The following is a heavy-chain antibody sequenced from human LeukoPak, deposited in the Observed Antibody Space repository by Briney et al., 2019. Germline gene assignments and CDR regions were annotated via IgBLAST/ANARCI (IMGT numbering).Heavy chain of an antibody. CDR2: IIPIFGTA. V-gene: IGHV1-69*05. Sequence: SVKVSCKASGGTFSSHAISWVRQAPGQGLEWMGRIIPIFGTANYAQKFQGRVTITTDESTSTAYMELSSLRSEDTAVYYCARSESGGIAAAGPLDYWGQGTLVTVSS. D-gene: IGHD6-13*01. CDR1: GGTFSSHA. J-gene: IGHJ4*02. CDR3: ARSESGGIAAAGPLDY.